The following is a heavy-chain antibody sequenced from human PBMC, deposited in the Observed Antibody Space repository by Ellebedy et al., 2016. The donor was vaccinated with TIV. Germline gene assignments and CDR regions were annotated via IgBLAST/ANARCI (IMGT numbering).Heavy chain of an antibody. D-gene: IGHD6-6*01. CDR2: INIDGTTT. J-gene: IGHJ4*02. CDR3: AILDWRIYSDSSPARGY. CDR1: GFTFSSYS. Sequence: GESLKISCAASGFTFSSYSMNWVRQAPGKGLVWVSRINIDGTTTTYADSVKGRFTISRDNAKNTLYLQMDSLRAEDTAVYYCAILDWRIYSDSSPARGYWGQGTLVTVSS. V-gene: IGHV3-74*03.